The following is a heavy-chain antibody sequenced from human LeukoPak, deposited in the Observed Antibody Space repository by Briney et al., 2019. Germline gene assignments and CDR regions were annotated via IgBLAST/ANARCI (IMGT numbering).Heavy chain of an antibody. D-gene: IGHD6-6*01. CDR1: GFTFRSYG. Sequence: GGSLRLSCAMSGFTFRSYGMHWVRQAPGKGLEWVSSISSSSSYIYYADSVKGRFTISRDNAKNSLYLQMNSLRAEDTAVYYCARDTIAARRPVLYMDVWGKGTTVTVSS. V-gene: IGHV3-21*01. J-gene: IGHJ6*03. CDR2: ISSSSSYI. CDR3: ARDTIAARRPVLYMDV.